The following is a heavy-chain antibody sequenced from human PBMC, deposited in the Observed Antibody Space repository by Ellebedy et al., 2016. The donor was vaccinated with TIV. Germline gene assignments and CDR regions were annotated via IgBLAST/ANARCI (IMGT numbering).Heavy chain of an antibody. D-gene: IGHD3-22*01. CDR1: GFTFNSYA. J-gene: IGHJ3*01. CDR3: AKDRPYYYDSRGYSDAFDV. CDR2: ISSSGGST. V-gene: IGHV3-23*01. Sequence: GGSLRLSXAASGFTFNSYAMSWVRLAPGKGLEWVSVISSSGGSTYYADSVKGRFTISRDNSKNTLYLQMNSLRGEDTAVYYCAKDRPYYYDSRGYSDAFDVWGQGTMVTVSS.